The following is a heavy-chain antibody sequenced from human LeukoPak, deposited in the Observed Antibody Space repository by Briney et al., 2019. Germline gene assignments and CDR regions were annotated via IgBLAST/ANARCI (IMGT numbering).Heavy chain of an antibody. Sequence: PGGSLRLSCAAPGFTFSSYAMHWVRQAPGKGLEWVVVISYDGSNKYYADSVKGRFTISRDNSKNTLYLQMNSLRAEDTAVYYCARVSLTYSLLTGPLFDYWGQGTLVTVSS. V-gene: IGHV3-30-3*01. CDR2: ISYDGSNK. CDR3: ARVSLTYSLLTGPLFDY. J-gene: IGHJ4*02. D-gene: IGHD3-9*01. CDR1: GFTFSSYA.